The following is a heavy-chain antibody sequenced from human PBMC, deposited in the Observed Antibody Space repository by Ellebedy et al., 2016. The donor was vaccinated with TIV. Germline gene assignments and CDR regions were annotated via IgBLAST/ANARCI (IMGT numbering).Heavy chain of an antibody. V-gene: IGHV3-23*01. D-gene: IGHD3-10*01. CDR1: GFTFSSYA. CDR2: ISGSGVST. Sequence: GGSLRLSCAASGFTFSSYAMSWVRQAPGKGLEWVSAISGSGVSTYYADSVKGRFTISRDNSKNTLYLQMNSLRAEDTAVYYCARDGVGFGELPIYGMDVWGQGTTVTVSS. J-gene: IGHJ6*02. CDR3: ARDGVGFGELPIYGMDV.